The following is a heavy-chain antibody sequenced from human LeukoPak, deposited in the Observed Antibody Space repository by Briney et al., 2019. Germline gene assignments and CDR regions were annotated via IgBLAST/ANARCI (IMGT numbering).Heavy chain of an antibody. V-gene: IGHV7-4-1*02. J-gene: IGHJ4*02. D-gene: IGHD3-10*01. Sequence: ASVRVSCKASGYTFTSYAMNWMRQAPGQGLEWMGWINTNTGNPTYAQGFTGRFVFSLDTSVSTAYLQISSLKAEDTAVYYCARGRVLLWFGELFGYYFDYWGQGTLVTVSS. CDR1: GYTFTSYA. CDR2: INTNTGNP. CDR3: ARGRVLLWFGELFGYYFDY.